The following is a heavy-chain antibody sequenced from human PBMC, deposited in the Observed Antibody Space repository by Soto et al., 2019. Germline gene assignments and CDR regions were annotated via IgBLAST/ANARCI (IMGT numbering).Heavy chain of an antibody. J-gene: IGHJ5*02. D-gene: IGHD2-2*01. V-gene: IGHV3-30*18. Sequence: GGSLRLSCAASGFSFSNYGMHWVRQAPGKGLEWVAFVSSDGNNKYYADSVKGRFTISRDNSKNTLYLQVDSLRVDDTAVYYCAKDRVIQLLPIWPDPWGQGTLVTVS. CDR1: GFSFSNYG. CDR2: VSSDGNNK. CDR3: AKDRVIQLLPIWPDP.